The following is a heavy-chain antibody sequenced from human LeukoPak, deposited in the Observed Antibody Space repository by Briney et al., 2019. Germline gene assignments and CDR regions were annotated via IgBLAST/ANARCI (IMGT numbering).Heavy chain of an antibody. Sequence: SLRLSCAASGFTFDDYAMHWVRQAPGKGLEWVSGISWNSGSIGYADSVKGRFTISRDNANNSLYLQMNSLRAEDTALYYCAKGLATTEPFDYWGQGTLVTVSS. J-gene: IGHJ4*02. CDR1: GFTFDDYA. CDR2: ISWNSGSI. V-gene: IGHV3-9*01. D-gene: IGHD5-24*01. CDR3: AKGLATTEPFDY.